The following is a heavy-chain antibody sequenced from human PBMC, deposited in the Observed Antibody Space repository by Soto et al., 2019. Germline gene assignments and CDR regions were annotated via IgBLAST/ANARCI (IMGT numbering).Heavy chain of an antibody. D-gene: IGHD3-9*01. J-gene: IGHJ5*02. CDR3: ARVPFVGYFDWLDP. CDR2: MHHTQGT. Sequence: SETLSLTCSVSGASISSYYWTWIRQPPGGGLEWIGYMHHTQGTNDNPSLRGRVHMSIDTSMNQFSLRLTSVTAADTAVYYCARVPFVGYFDWLDPWRHGTLVTVSS. CDR1: GASISSYY. V-gene: IGHV4-59*01.